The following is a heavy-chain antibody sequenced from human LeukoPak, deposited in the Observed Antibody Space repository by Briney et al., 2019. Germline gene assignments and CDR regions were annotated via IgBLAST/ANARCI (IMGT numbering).Heavy chain of an antibody. J-gene: IGHJ4*02. Sequence: QTGGSLRLSCAASGFTFSSYAMSWVRQAPGKGLEWVSAIGGSGGSTYYADSVKGRFTISRDNAKNSLYLQMNSLRAEDTAVYYCASAPPVGYCSGGSCPVPDYWGQGTLVTVSS. CDR2: IGGSGGST. CDR1: GFTFSSYA. V-gene: IGHV3-23*01. CDR3: ASAPPVGYCSGGSCPVPDY. D-gene: IGHD2-15*01.